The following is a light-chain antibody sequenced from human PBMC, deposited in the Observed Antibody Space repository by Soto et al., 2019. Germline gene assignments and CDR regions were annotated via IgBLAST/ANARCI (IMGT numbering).Light chain of an antibody. V-gene: IGLV4-69*01. CDR1: SGHSSYA. CDR2: LNSDGSH. CDR3: QTWGTGIVV. J-gene: IGLJ2*01. Sequence: QLVLTQSPSASASLGASVKLTCTLSSGHSSYAIAWHQQQPEKGPRYLRKLNSDGSHSKGDGIPDRFSGSSSGAERYLPISRLPSEDEADYYCQTWGTGIVVFGGGTKLTVL.